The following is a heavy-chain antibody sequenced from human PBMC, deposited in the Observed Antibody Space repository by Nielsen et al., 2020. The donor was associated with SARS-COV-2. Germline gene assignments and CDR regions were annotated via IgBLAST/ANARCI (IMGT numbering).Heavy chain of an antibody. CDR3: ARVQYMATVTTYFDY. J-gene: IGHJ4*02. D-gene: IGHD4-17*01. V-gene: IGHV4-39*07. CDR1: GGSISSSSYF. Sequence: SETLSLTCTVSGGSISSSSYFWGWIRQPPGKGLEWIGSIYYSGSTYYNPSLKSRVTMSADTSTNQFSLKLSSVTAADTAVYYCARVQYMATVTTYFDYWGQGTLVTVSS. CDR2: IYYSGST.